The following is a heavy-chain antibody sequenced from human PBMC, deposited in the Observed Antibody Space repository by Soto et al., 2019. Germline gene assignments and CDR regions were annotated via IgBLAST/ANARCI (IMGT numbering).Heavy chain of an antibody. CDR1: GYTFTSYA. D-gene: IGHD2-8*01. CDR3: ARDLSVLMVYAIFDY. CDR2: INAGNGNT. J-gene: IGHJ4*02. V-gene: IGHV1-3*01. Sequence: ASVKVSCKASGYTFTSYAMHWVRQAPGQRLEWMGWINAGNGNTKYSQKFQGRVTITRDTSASTAYMELSSLRSEDTAVYYCARDLSVLMVYAIFDYWGQGTLVTVSS.